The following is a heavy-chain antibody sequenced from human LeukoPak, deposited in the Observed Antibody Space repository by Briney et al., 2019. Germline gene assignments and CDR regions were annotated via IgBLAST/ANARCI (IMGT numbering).Heavy chain of an antibody. D-gene: IGHD2-21*01. CDR3: ATRGDSPQWYFDL. V-gene: IGHV3-23*01. Sequence: PGGSLRLSCAASGFTFSSYAMSWVRQAPGKGLEWVSAISGSGGSTYYADSVKGRFTISRDNFKNTLDLQTNSLRAEDTAVYYCATRGDSPQWYFDLWGRGTLVTVSS. CDR2: ISGSGGST. CDR1: GFTFSSYA. J-gene: IGHJ2*01.